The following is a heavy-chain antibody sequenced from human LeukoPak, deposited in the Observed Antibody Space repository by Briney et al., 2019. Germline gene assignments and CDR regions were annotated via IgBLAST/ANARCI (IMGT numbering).Heavy chain of an antibody. D-gene: IGHD3-22*01. J-gene: IGHJ3*02. V-gene: IGHV3-48*03. CDR2: ISSSCSTI. Sequence: GGSLRLSCAASGFTFSSYEMNWVRQAPGKGLEWVSYISSSCSTIYYADSVKGRFTISRDNAKNSLYLQMNSLRAEDTAVYYCARETNDDSSGHDAFDIWGQGTMVTVSS. CDR1: GFTFSSYE. CDR3: ARETNDDSSGHDAFDI.